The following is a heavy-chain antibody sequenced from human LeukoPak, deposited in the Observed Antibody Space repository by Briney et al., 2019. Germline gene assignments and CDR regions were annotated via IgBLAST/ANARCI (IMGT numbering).Heavy chain of an antibody. CDR3: TRASRYCTGGNCYRFFDY. CDR1: GFTFGDYA. Sequence: GGSLRLSCTASGFTFGDYAMSWVRQAPGKGLECVGFIRSKVYGGTAEYAASVKGTFTITRDDSKSTAYLQMNSLKTEDTAVYYCTRASRYCTGGNCYRFFDYWGQGTLVTVSS. V-gene: IGHV3-49*04. J-gene: IGHJ4*02. CDR2: IRSKVYGGTA. D-gene: IGHD2-15*01.